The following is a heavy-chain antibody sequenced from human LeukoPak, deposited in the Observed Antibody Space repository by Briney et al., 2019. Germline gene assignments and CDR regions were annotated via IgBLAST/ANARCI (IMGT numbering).Heavy chain of an antibody. CDR2: IIPILGIA. D-gene: IGHD3-3*01. Sequence: GASVKVSCKASGYTFTSYGISWVRQAPGQGLEWMGRIIPILGIANYAQKFQGRVTITADKSTSTAYMELSSLRSEDTAVYYCARDRRTSQIDYDFWSGYYKESWFDPWGQGTLVTVSS. CDR1: GYTFTSYG. V-gene: IGHV1-69*04. CDR3: ARDRRTSQIDYDFWSGYYKESWFDP. J-gene: IGHJ5*02.